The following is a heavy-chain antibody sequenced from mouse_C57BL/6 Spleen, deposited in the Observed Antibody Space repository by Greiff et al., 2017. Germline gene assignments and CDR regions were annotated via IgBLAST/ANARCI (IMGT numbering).Heavy chain of an antibody. V-gene: IGHV5-17*01. Sequence: DVLLVESGGGLVKPGGSLKLSCAASGFTFSDYGMHWVRQAPEKGLEWVAYISSGSSTIYYADTVKGRFTISRDNAKNTLFLQMTSLRSEDTTMYYCARDSYYGGAMDYWGQGTSVTVSS. D-gene: IGHD2-10*01. CDR1: GFTFSDYG. CDR3: ARDSYYGGAMDY. J-gene: IGHJ4*01. CDR2: ISSGSSTI.